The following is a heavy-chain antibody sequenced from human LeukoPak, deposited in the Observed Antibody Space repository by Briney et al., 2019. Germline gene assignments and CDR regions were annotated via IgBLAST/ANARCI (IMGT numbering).Heavy chain of an antibody. CDR2: IYYSGST. J-gene: IGHJ4*02. CDR3: ARGIYGSGSYPFDY. D-gene: IGHD3-10*01. CDR1: GGSISSYY. Sequence: SETLSLTCTVSGGSISSYYWSWIRQPPGKGLEWIGYIYYSGSTNYNPSLKSRVTISVDTSKNQFSLKLSSVTAADTAVYYCARGIYGSGSYPFDYWDQGTLVTVSS. V-gene: IGHV4-59*01.